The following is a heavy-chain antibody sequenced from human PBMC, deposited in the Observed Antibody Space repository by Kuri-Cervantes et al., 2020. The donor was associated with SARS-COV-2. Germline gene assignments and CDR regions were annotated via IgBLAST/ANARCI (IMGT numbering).Heavy chain of an antibody. D-gene: IGHD4-17*01. Sequence: ESLKISCTVSGGSISSSSYYWGWIRQPPGKGLEWIGSIYYSGSTYYNPSLKSRVTISVDTSKNQFSLKLSSVTAADTAVYYCARLPATVTPHYWGQGTLVTVSS. CDR1: GGSISSSSYY. J-gene: IGHJ4*02. V-gene: IGHV4-39*01. CDR2: IYYSGST. CDR3: ARLPATVTPHY.